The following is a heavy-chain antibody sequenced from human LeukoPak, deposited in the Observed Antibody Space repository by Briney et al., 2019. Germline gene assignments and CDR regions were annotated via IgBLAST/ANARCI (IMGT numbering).Heavy chain of an antibody. D-gene: IGHD5-24*01. CDR1: GFTFSSYA. J-gene: IGHJ3*01. CDR2: ISGSAAST. V-gene: IGHV3-23*01. CDR3: ARGQEDGYNYNAFDV. Sequence: QPGGSLRLSCAASGFTFSSYAMNWVRQAPGKGLEWVSVISGSAASTYYANSVKGRFTISRDNSKNTLYLQMNSLRAEDTAVYYCARGQEDGYNYNAFDVWGQGTMVTVSS.